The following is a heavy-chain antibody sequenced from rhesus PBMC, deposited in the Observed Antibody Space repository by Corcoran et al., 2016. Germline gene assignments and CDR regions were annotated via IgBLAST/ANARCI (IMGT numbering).Heavy chain of an antibody. CDR2: KSIDGDNE. CDR1: GLTFSRYG. J-gene: IGHJ5-1*01. Sequence: EVQLVESGGGLVQPGGSLTLSCTVSGLTFSRYGLSWVRQAPGKGVEGVPYKSIDGDNEYYAESVKDRCTSSRNNSKNTVSLEINSLRPEDAALYYCALGGSYYSVPYDVWGRGVLVTVSS. D-gene: IGHD3-16*01. V-gene: IGHV3S5*01. CDR3: ALGGSYYSVPYDV.